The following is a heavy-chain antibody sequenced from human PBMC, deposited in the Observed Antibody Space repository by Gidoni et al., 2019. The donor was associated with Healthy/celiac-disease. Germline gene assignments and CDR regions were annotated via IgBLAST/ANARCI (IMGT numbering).Heavy chain of an antibody. CDR3: TTRSVGFGEGGGY. D-gene: IGHD3-10*01. CDR1: GFTFSNAW. J-gene: IGHJ4*02. V-gene: IGHV3-15*01. Sequence: EVQLVESGGGLVKPGGSLRLSCAASGFTFSNAWMRWVRQAPGKGLEWGGRIKSKTDGGTTDYAAPVKGRFTISRDDSKNTLYLQMNSLKTEDTAVYYCTTRSVGFGEGGGYWGQGTLVTVSS. CDR2: IKSKTDGGTT.